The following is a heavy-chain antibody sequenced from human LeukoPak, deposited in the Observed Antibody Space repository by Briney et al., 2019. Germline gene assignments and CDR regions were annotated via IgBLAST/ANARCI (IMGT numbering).Heavy chain of an antibody. Sequence: SETLSLTCTVSGGSISNYYWNWIRQPPGKGLEWIGYIYYSGSTNYNPSLKSRVTISVDTSKNQFSLKLSSVTAADTAVYYCARGSSGWYEGGSSFDYWGQGTLVTVSS. V-gene: IGHV4-59*01. CDR1: GGSISNYY. D-gene: IGHD6-19*01. CDR2: IYYSGST. J-gene: IGHJ4*02. CDR3: ARGSSGWYEGGSSFDY.